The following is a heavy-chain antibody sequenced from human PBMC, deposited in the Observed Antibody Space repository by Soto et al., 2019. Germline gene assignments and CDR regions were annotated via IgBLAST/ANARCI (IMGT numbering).Heavy chain of an antibody. Sequence: SGPTLVNPTQTLTLTCTFSGFSLNTTGVGVGWIRQPPGKALEWLALIYWDDDKRYSPSLKSRLTITKDISKDQLVLTMTNMDPMDSATYYCSYTPVPYCSSTVCPWFDPWGQGTLVTVSS. CDR2: IYWDDDK. D-gene: IGHD2-2*01. J-gene: IGHJ5*02. CDR3: SYTPVPYCSSTVCPWFDP. V-gene: IGHV2-5*02. CDR1: GFSLNTTGVG.